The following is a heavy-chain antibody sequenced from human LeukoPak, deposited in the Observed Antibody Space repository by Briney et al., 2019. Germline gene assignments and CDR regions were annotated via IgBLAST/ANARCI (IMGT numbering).Heavy chain of an antibody. CDR2: VTGSGNSR. CDR3: ARVRYDSGWFDY. D-gene: IGHD6-19*01. CDR1: GFTFNAYS. V-gene: IGHV3-48*04. J-gene: IGHJ5*01. Sequence: PGGSLRLSCAASGFTFNAYSMTWVRQAPGKGLECIASVTGSGNSRVFADSVKGRFSISRDNAKNSLDLQLNNLSAEDTATYYCARVRYDSGWFDYWGQGTLVTVSS.